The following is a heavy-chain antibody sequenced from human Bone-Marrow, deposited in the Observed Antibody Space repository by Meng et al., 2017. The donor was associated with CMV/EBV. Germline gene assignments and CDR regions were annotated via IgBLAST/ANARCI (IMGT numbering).Heavy chain of an antibody. J-gene: IGHJ4*02. Sequence: SETLSLTCTVSGGSISSSSYYWGWIRQPPGKGLEWIGSIYYSGSTYYNPSLKSRVTISVDTSKNQFSLKLSSVTAADTAVYYCAREGGLQLERPWVPSGIDYWGQGTLVTVSS. V-gene: IGHV4-39*07. CDR3: AREGGLQLERPWVPSGIDY. D-gene: IGHD1-1*01. CDR2: IYYSGST. CDR1: GGSISSSSYY.